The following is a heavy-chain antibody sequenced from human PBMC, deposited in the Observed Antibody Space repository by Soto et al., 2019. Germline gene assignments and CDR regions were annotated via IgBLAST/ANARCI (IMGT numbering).Heavy chain of an antibody. D-gene: IGHD3-10*01. CDR1: GGSFSHYH. CDR3: ASKDMATMSGNS. CDR2: INHSGST. V-gene: IGHV4-34*01. J-gene: IGHJ4*02. Sequence: QVQLQQWGAGLLKPSETLSLTCAVYGGSFSHYHWSWIRQPPGKGLEWIGEINHSGSTNYNPSLKSRVNISVQTSKKQFSLKLDSVTAADTAVYYCASKDMATMSGNSWGQGTLVTVSS.